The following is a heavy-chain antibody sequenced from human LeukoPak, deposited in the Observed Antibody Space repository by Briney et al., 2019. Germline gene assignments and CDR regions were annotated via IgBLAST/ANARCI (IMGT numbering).Heavy chain of an antibody. V-gene: IGHV3-13*01. D-gene: IGHD6-25*01. J-gene: IGHJ3*02. CDR3: ARDRMGDTRSGSSDAFDI. CDR2: IGALGDT. CDR1: GFIFSSYD. Sequence: PGGSLRLSCAASGFIFSSYDMYWVRQATGKGLEWVSAIGALGDTYYPDSMKGRFTISRENAKNSLYLQLNSLRAEDTAVYYCARDRMGDTRSGSSDAFDIWGQGTMVTVSS.